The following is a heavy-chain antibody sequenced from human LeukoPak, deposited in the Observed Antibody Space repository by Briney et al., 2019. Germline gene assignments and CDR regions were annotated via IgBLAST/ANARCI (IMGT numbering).Heavy chain of an antibody. CDR2: ISGSGGST. CDR1: GFTFSSYA. J-gene: IGHJ3*02. V-gene: IGHV3-23*01. CDR3: AKDSVRGYCSGGSCYPDAFDI. D-gene: IGHD2-15*01. Sequence: QPGGSLRLSCAASGFTFSSYAMSWVRQAPGKGLEWVSAISGSGGSTYYADSVKGRFTISRYNSKNTLYLQMNSLRAEDTAVYYCAKDSVRGYCSGGSCYPDAFDIWGQGTMVTVSS.